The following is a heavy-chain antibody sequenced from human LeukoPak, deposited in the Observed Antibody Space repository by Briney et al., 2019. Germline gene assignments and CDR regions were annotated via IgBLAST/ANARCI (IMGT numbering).Heavy chain of an antibody. CDR1: GFTFTSSA. D-gene: IGHD1-26*01. V-gene: IGHV1-58*02. CDR2: IVVGSGNT. CDR3: AAALGRGIVGAADAFDI. Sequence: ASVKVSCKASGFTFTSSAMQWVRQARGQRLEWIGWIVVGSGNTNYAQKFQERVTITRDMSTSTAYMELSSLRSEDTAVCYCAAALGRGIVGAADAFDIWGQGTMVTVSS. J-gene: IGHJ3*02.